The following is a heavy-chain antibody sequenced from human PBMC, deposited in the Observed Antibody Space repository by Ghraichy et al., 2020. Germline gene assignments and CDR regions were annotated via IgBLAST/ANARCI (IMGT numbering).Heavy chain of an antibody. J-gene: IGHJ6*02. D-gene: IGHD3-10*01. Sequence: SQTLSLTCSVSGDSINNYDWSWIRQPPGKGLEWIGDLYSTGKTNYIPDLKSRVTISLDTSKNHFSLSLTSVTAADTAVYFCARHSYYSGPVTGIQYKAGMDVWGQGTAVTVSS. CDR1: GDSINNYD. CDR3: ARHSYYSGPVTGIQYKAGMDV. V-gene: IGHV4-59*08. CDR2: LYSTGKT.